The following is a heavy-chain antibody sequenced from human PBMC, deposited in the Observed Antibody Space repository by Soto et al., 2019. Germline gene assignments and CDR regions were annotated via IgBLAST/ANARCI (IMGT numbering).Heavy chain of an antibody. CDR2: ISWNSGSI. CDR1: GFTFDDYA. V-gene: IGHV3-9*01. Sequence: EVQLVESGGGLVQPGRSLRLSCAASGFTFDDYAMHWVRQAPGKGLEWVSGISWNSGSIGYADSVKGRFTISRDNAKNSLYLQMNSLRAEDTALYYCEKDIKPITSYAFDIWGQGTMVTVSS. CDR3: EKDIKPITSYAFDI. D-gene: IGHD5-12*01. J-gene: IGHJ3*02.